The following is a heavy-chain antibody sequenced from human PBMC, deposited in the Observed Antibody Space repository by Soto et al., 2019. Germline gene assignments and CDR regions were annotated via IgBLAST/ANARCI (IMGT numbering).Heavy chain of an antibody. J-gene: IGHJ4*02. CDR2: IYYSGST. D-gene: IGHD6-13*01. CDR3: ARDHEQLTGGMGFDY. CDR1: GGSISSYY. V-gene: IGHV4-59*01. Sequence: SETLSLTCTVSGGSISSYYWSWIRQPPGKGLEWIGYIYYSGSTNYNPSLKSRVTISVDTSKNQFSLKLSSVTAADTAVYYCARDHEQLTGGMGFDYWGQGTLVTV.